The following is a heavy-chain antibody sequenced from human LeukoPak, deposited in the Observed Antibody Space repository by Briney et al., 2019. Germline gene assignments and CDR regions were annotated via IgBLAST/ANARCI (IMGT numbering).Heavy chain of an antibody. CDR2: MSYDGTKK. Sequence: PGTSLRLSCAASGFTFLSHGMHWVRQAPGKGLEWVAVMSYDGTKKYYGDSVKGRFTISRDNSKNTLYLQMNSLRPEDTAVYYCAKVFVGATKWGMDVWGQGTTVTVSS. CDR1: GFTFLSHG. J-gene: IGHJ6*02. V-gene: IGHV3-30*18. CDR3: AKVFVGATKWGMDV. D-gene: IGHD1-26*01.